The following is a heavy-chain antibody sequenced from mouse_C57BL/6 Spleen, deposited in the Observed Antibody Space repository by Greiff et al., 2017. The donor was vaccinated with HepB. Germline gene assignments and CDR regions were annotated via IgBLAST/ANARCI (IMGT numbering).Heavy chain of an antibody. CDR2: INPSSGYT. CDR1: GYTFTSYT. Sequence: VHLVESGAELARPGASVKMSCKASGYTFTSYTMHWVKQRPGQGLEWIGYINPSSGYTKYNQKFKDKATLTADKSSSTAYMQLSSLTSEDSAVYYCAREGVIGERYFDVWGTGTTVTVSS. D-gene: IGHD1-1*01. V-gene: IGHV1-4*01. J-gene: IGHJ1*03. CDR3: AREGVIGERYFDV.